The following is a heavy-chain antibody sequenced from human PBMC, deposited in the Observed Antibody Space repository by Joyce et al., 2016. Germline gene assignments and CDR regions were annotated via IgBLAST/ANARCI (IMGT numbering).Heavy chain of an antibody. CDR2: IYRSGNT. CDR3: ARGDEYCTSTSCALSDF. D-gene: IGHD2-2*01. Sequence: QVQLQESGPGLVKPSETLSLTCAVSGYSISSGHYWGWIRQPPGKGLEWLVSIYRSGNTYYNPSLKSRVTISVDTSKNHFSLKLNSLTAADTAVYYCARGDEYCTSTSCALSDFWGQGTLVTVSS. CDR1: GYSISSGHY. V-gene: IGHV4-38-2*01. J-gene: IGHJ4*02.